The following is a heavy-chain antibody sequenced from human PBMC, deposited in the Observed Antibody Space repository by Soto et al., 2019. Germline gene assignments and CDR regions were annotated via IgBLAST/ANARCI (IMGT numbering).Heavy chain of an antibody. J-gene: IGHJ5*02. V-gene: IGHV1-24*01. CDR3: ATVITIFGVALRWFDP. Sequence: GASVKVSCKVSGYTLTELSMHWLRQAPGKGLEWMGGFDPEDGETIYAQKFQGRVTMTEDTSTDTAYMELSSLRSEDTAVYYCATVITIFGVALRWFDPWGQGTLVTVSS. CDR2: FDPEDGET. CDR1: GYTLTELS. D-gene: IGHD3-3*01.